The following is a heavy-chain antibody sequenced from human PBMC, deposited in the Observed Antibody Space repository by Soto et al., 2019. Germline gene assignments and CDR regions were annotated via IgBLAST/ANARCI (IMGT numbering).Heavy chain of an antibody. J-gene: IGHJ4*02. CDR2: INPKSGGT. CDR3: ARGPVDQLLATTVTTDFDY. D-gene: IGHD4-4*01. V-gene: IGHV1-2*04. Sequence: QVPLVQSGAEVKKPGASVRVSCKASGYSFIGYYMNWVRQAPGQGLEWMGWINPKSGGTKYAQKFQGWVTMTRDTSISTAYMELRRLRYNDTAVYYCARGPVDQLLATTVTTDFDYWGQGTLVTVSS. CDR1: GYSFIGYY.